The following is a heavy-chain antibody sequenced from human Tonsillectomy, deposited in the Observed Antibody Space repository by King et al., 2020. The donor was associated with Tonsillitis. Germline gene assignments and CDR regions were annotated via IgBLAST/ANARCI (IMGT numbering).Heavy chain of an antibody. CDR2: IRNDGTYK. CDR3: AKEGGISGLGGMDV. CDR1: GFSFSNDD. V-gene: IGHV3-30*02. D-gene: IGHD3-10*01. Sequence: VQLVESGGGVVQPGGSLRLSCAASGFSFSNDDMHWVRQAPGRGLEWVTFIRNDGTYKYYAGSVKGRFTISRDNSKNTLYLQMNSLTTEDTAVYYCAKEGGISGLGGMDVWGQGITVTVSS. J-gene: IGHJ6*02.